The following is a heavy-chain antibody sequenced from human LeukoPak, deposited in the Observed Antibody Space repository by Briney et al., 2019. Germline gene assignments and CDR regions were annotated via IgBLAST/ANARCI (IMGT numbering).Heavy chain of an antibody. CDR1: GYTFSRYG. CDR2: INAGNENT. CDR3: ARDLYGDYFDY. V-gene: IGHV1-3*01. D-gene: IGHD3-16*01. Sequence: ASVKVFCEASGYTFSRYGMHWVRQAPGQRLEWMGWINAGNENTKYSQKFQGRVSITRDTSASTAYMELSSLTSEDTAVYYCARDLYGDYFDYWGQGTLVTVPS. J-gene: IGHJ4*02.